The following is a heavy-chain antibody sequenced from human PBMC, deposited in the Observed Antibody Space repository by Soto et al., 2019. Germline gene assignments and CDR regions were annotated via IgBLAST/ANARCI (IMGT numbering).Heavy chain of an antibody. CDR2: MNPNSGNT. Sequence: QVQLVQSGAEVKKPGASVKVSCKASGYTFTSYDINWVRQATGQGLEWMGWMNPNSGNTGYAQKFQGRVTMTRNTSISTAYMELSSLRYEDTAVYYCARGYGSGSYWRSSDYYYYYGMDVWGQGTTVTVSS. V-gene: IGHV1-8*01. D-gene: IGHD3-10*01. CDR3: ARGYGSGSYWRSSDYYYYYGMDV. CDR1: GYTFTSYD. J-gene: IGHJ6*02.